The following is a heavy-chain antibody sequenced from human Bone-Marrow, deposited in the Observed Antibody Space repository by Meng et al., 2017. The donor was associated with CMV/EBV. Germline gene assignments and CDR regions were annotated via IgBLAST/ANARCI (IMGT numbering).Heavy chain of an antibody. CDR1: GFTFSSYA. V-gene: IGHV3-23*01. CDR3: ARAKDTAMATGFDY. D-gene: IGHD5-18*01. J-gene: IGHJ4*02. CDR2: ISGSGGST. Sequence: GESLKISCAASGFTFSSYAMSWVRQAPGKGLEWVSAISGSGGSTYYADSVKGRFTISRDNSKNTLYLQMNSLRAEDTAVYYCARAKDTAMATGFDYWGQGTLVTVSS.